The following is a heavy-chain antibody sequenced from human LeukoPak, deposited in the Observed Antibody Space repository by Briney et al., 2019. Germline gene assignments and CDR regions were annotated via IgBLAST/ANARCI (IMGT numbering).Heavy chain of an antibody. V-gene: IGHV1-2*02. CDR2: INPNSGGT. J-gene: IGHJ6*03. CDR3: ARRGHDYYDSSGYYQIVHYMDV. Sequence: WASVKVSCKASGYTFTGYYMHWVRQAPGQGLEWMGWINPNSGGTNYAQKFQGRVTMTRDTSISTAYMELSRLRSDDTAVYYCARRGHDYYDSSGYYQIVHYMDVWGKGTTVTVSS. D-gene: IGHD3-22*01. CDR1: GYTFTGYY.